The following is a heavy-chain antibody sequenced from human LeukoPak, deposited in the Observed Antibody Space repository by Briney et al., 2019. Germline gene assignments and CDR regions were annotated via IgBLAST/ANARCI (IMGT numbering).Heavy chain of an antibody. Sequence: SETLSLTCSVSGGSISSSSYNWGWIRQPPGKGLEWIVSIHYTGTTYYNPSLKSRVTTSVDTSMNQFSLKLSSVTAADTAVYYCARRDAHAFDIWGQGTMVTVSS. CDR1: GGSISSSSYN. J-gene: IGHJ3*02. V-gene: IGHV4-39*01. CDR3: ARRDAHAFDI. CDR2: IHYTGTT.